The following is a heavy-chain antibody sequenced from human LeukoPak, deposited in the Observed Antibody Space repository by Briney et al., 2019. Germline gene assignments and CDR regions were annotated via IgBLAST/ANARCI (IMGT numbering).Heavy chain of an antibody. CDR1: GGSIGSYY. Sequence: SETLSLTCTVAGGSIGSYYWSWIRQPPGKGLEWIGYIDYSGSTNYNPSLRSRFTISVDTSKIQFSLKLTSVTAADTAVYFCARYSIGTRHFDYWGQGTLVTVSS. D-gene: IGHD1-7*01. V-gene: IGHV4-59*01. CDR2: IDYSGST. CDR3: ARYSIGTRHFDY. J-gene: IGHJ4*02.